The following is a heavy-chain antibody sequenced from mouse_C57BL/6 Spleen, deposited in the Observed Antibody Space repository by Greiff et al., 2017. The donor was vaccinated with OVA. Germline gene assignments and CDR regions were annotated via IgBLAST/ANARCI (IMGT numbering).Heavy chain of an antibody. CDR1: GFTFSSYG. CDR3: ARDGSSYTGFAY. D-gene: IGHD1-1*01. CDR2: ISSGGSYT. Sequence: EVKLVESGGDLVKPGGSLKLSCAASGFTFSSYGMSWVRQTPDKRLEWVATISSGGSYTYYPDSVKGRFTISRDNAKNTLYLQMSSLKSEDTAMYYCARDGSSYTGFAYWGKGTLVTVSA. J-gene: IGHJ3*01. V-gene: IGHV5-6*01.